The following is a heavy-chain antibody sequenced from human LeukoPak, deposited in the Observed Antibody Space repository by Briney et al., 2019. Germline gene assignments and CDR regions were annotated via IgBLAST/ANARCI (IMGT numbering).Heavy chain of an antibody. CDR2: LYSAGST. CDR3: ASGGLGARKYYSDPFHL. Sequence: GGSLRLSCAASGFTVSSNYMSWVRQAPGKGLEWVSILYSAGSTYYADSVRGRFTISRDSSKNTVCLQMSSLTAENTAVYYCASGGLGARKYYSDPFHLWGQGTLVTVSS. V-gene: IGHV3-53*01. CDR1: GFTVSSNY. J-gene: IGHJ5*02. D-gene: IGHD3-10*01.